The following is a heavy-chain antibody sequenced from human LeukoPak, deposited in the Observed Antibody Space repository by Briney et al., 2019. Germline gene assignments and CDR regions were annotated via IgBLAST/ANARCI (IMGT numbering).Heavy chain of an antibody. Sequence: GASVKVSCKASGGTFTTYGIFSTYGISWVRLVPGGGLEWMGGINPLFATPNYAQKFQYRVTITVHNASNTVYMDLHSLTSDDTAVYYCARDYKYYYMDVWGTGTTVTVSS. CDR3: ARDYKYYYMDV. J-gene: IGHJ6*03. V-gene: IGHV1-69*06. CDR2: INPLFATP. CDR1: GGTFTTYG.